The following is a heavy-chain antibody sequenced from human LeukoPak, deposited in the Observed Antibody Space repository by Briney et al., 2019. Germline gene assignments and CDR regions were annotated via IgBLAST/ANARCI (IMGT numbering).Heavy chain of an antibody. CDR1: GYRFTSYW. CDR2: IYPGDSDT. D-gene: IGHD3-3*01. J-gene: IGHJ5*02. V-gene: IGHV5-51*01. CDR3: ARQDYDFWSGYSGQNNWFDP. Sequence: GESLQISCKGSGYRFTSYWIGWVRQMPGKGLEWMGIIYPGDSDTRYSPSFQGQVTISADKSISTAYLQWSSLKASDTAMYYCARQDYDFWSGYSGQNNWFDPWGQGTLVTVSS.